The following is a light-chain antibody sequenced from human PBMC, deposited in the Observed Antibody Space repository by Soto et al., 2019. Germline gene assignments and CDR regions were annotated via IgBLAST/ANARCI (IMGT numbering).Light chain of an antibody. Sequence: DIQMTQSPSTLSASVGDRVTITCRARQYISTWLAWYQQKPGKAPKLLISKASSLESGVPSRFSGSGSGTEFTLTISSLQPDDFATYYCQQYNSYSTFGQGTKVEVQ. CDR1: QYISTW. V-gene: IGKV1-5*03. J-gene: IGKJ1*01. CDR2: KAS. CDR3: QQYNSYST.